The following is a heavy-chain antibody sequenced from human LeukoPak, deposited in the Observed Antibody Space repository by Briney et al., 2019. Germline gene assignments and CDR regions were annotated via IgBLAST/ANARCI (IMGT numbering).Heavy chain of an antibody. CDR3: ARHPGYYYYYVDV. V-gene: IGHV4-39*01. Sequence: SETLSLTCTVSGGSISSSSYYWGWIRQPPGKGLEWIGSLYYSGSTYYNPSLKSRVTISVDTSKNQFSLKLSSVTAADTALYYCARHPGYYYYYVDVWSKGTTVTISS. CDR1: GGSISSSSYY. CDR2: LYYSGST. J-gene: IGHJ6*03.